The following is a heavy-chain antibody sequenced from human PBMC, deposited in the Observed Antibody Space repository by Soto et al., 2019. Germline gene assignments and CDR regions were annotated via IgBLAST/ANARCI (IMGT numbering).Heavy chain of an antibody. CDR2: INQDGSEK. V-gene: IGHV3-7*05. J-gene: IGHJ4*02. CDR3: ARDEYHASGY. D-gene: IGHD2-2*01. Sequence: LRLSCAASGFTFSRYWMSWVRQAPGKGLEWVANINQDGSEKYYVDSVKGRFTISRDNAKNSLYLQMNSLRADDTAVYYCARDEYHASGYWGQGTLVTVSS. CDR1: GFTFSRYW.